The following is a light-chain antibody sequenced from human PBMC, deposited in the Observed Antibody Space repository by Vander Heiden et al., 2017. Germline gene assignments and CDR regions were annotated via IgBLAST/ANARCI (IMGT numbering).Light chain of an antibody. V-gene: IGLV3-1*01. CDR2: QDS. CDR3: QAWDSSFRV. Sequence: SSELTQPPSVSVSPGQTASITCSGDKLGDKYACWYQQKPGQYPVLVIYQDSKRTSGIPERFSGSNSGNTATLTISGTQAMDEADYYCQAWDSSFRVFGGGTKLTVL. J-gene: IGLJ3*02. CDR1: KLGDKY.